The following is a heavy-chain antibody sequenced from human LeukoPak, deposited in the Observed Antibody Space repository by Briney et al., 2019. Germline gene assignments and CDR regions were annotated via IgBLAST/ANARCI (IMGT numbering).Heavy chain of an antibody. D-gene: IGHD3-10*01. J-gene: IGHJ6*03. Sequence: GASVKVSCKASGYTFTSYYMHWVRQAPGQGLEWMGIINPSGGSTSYAQKFQGRVTMTRDMSTSTVYMELSSLRSEDTAVYYCARERYYASGSYRGYYMDVWGKGTTVTVSS. V-gene: IGHV1-46*01. CDR1: GYTFTSYY. CDR3: ARERYYASGSYRGYYMDV. CDR2: INPSGGST.